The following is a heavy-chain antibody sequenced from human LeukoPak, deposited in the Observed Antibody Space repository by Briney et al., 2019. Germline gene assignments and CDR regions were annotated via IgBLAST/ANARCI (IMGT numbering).Heavy chain of an antibody. J-gene: IGHJ6*02. CDR2: ISSSSSTI. D-gene: IGHD3-3*01. CDR1: GFTFSSYS. V-gene: IGHV3-48*04. Sequence: GGSLRLSCAASGFTFSSYSMNWVRQAPGKGLEWVSYISSSSSTIYYADSVKGRFTISRDNAKNSLYLQMNSLRAEDTAVYYCARMYYEGYYYYYGMDVWGQGTTVTVSS. CDR3: ARMYYEGYYYYYGMDV.